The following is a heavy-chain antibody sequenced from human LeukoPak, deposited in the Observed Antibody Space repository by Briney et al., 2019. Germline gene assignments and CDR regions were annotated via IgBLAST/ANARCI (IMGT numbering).Heavy chain of an antibody. CDR2: INHSGST. CDR1: GGSFSGYY. D-gene: IGHD3-22*01. V-gene: IGHV4-34*01. Sequence: SETLSLTCALYGGSFSGYYWSWIRQPPGKGLEWIVEINHSGSTNYNPSLKSRVTISVDTSKNQFSLKLSSVTAADTAVYYCATVYSSGYLTPPAFDDWGQGTLVTVSS. CDR3: ATVYSSGYLTPPAFDD. J-gene: IGHJ4*02.